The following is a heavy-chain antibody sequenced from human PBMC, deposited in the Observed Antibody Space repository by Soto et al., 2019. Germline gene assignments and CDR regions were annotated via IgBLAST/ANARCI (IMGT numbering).Heavy chain of an antibody. Sequence: QITLKESGPTLVKPTQTLTLTCTFSGFSLDTSGVGVAWIRQPPGKALEWLTLIYWDDDKRYSPSLRSRLTISQDTSENRGVLTMTNMDPVDTATYYCSHMESRVASYGLDVWGQGTTVTVSS. CDR3: SHMESRVASYGLDV. D-gene: IGHD3-3*01. J-gene: IGHJ6*02. V-gene: IGHV2-5*02. CDR1: GFSLDTSGVG. CDR2: IYWDDDK.